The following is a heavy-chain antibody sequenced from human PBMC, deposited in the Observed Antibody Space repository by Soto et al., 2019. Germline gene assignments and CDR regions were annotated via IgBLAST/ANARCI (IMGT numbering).Heavy chain of an antibody. V-gene: IGHV4-30-4*01. Sequence: SSETLSLTCTVSGGSISSGDYYWSWIRQPPGKGLEWIGYIYYSGSTYYNPSLKSRVTISVDTSKNQFSLKLSSVTAADTAVYYCARGGRDFWSGYYKDYWGQGTLVTVSS. J-gene: IGHJ4*02. CDR1: GGSISSGDYY. CDR2: IYYSGST. CDR3: ARGGRDFWSGYYKDY. D-gene: IGHD3-3*01.